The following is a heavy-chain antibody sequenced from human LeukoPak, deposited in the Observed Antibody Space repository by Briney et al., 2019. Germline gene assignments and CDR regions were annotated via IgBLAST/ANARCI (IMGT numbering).Heavy chain of an antibody. Sequence: PGGSLRLSCAASGFTFSSYSMNWVRQAPGKGLEWVSYISSSSTIYYADSVKGRFTISRDNAKNSLYLQMNSLRAEDTAVYYCASIGYDFWSGAGDYWGQGTLVTVSS. D-gene: IGHD3-3*01. CDR3: ASIGYDFWSGAGDY. CDR2: ISSSSTI. V-gene: IGHV3-48*01. CDR1: GFTFSSYS. J-gene: IGHJ4*02.